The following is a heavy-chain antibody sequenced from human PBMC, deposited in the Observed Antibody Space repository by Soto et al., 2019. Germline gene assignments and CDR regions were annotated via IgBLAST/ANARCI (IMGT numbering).Heavy chain of an antibody. J-gene: IGHJ6*03. CDR1: GFTASSNY. CDR2: IYSGGST. CDR3: ARPYSSSLYYYYYYMDV. D-gene: IGHD6-13*01. Sequence: PGGALRLSCAAPGFTASSNYMGWVRQAPGKGLEWVSFIYSGGSTYYADSVKGRFAISRDNSKNTLYLQMNSLRAEDTAVYYCARPYSSSLYYYYYYMDVWGRGTTVTVSS. V-gene: IGHV3-66*01.